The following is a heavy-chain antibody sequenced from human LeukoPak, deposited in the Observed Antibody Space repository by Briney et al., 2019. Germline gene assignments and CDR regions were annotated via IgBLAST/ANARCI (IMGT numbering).Heavy chain of an antibody. CDR1: GVSICSCY. CDR3: ARGRGSRGPSHHQ. CDR2: IYYSGST. D-gene: IGHD6-13*01. Sequence: SETLSLTCTVAGVSICSCYWSLILQHPGKGLEWIGYIYYSGSTNYNPSLKSRVTISVDTSKNQFSLKLSSVTAADTAVYYCARGRGSRGPSHHQWGQGTLVTVSS. V-gene: IGHV4-59*01. J-gene: IGHJ4*02.